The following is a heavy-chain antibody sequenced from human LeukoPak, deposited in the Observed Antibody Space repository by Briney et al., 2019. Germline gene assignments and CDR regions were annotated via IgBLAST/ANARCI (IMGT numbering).Heavy chain of an antibody. CDR1: GGSFSGYY. CDR2: INHSGST. J-gene: IGHJ4*02. CDR3: RRNRRSIAAAGTGDY. D-gene: IGHD6-13*01. V-gene: IGHV4-34*01. Sequence: SETLSLTCAVYGGSFSGYYWSWIRPPPGKGLEWIGEINHSGSTTYNPSLKSRVTISVDTSKNQFSLKLSSVTAADTAVYYCRRNRRSIAAAGTGDYWGQGTLVTVSS.